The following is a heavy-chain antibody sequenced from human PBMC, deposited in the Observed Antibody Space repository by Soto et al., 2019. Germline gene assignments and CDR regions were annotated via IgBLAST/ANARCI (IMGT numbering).Heavy chain of an antibody. CDR2: IYYSGST. CDR1: GGSISSSSYY. J-gene: IGHJ6*02. D-gene: IGHD6-19*01. CDR3: ARRSSPSGMDV. Sequence: PSETLSLTCTVSGGSISSSSYYWGWIRQPPGKGLEWIGSIYYSGSTYYNPSLKSRVTISVDTSKNQFSLKLSSVTAADTAVYYCARRSSPSGMDVWGQGTTVTVSS. V-gene: IGHV4-39*01.